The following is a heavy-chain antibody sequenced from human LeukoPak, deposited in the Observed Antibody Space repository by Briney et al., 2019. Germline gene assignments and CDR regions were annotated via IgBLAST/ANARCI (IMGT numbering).Heavy chain of an antibody. V-gene: IGHV3-23*01. CDR1: GFTFSSYV. J-gene: IGHJ4*02. D-gene: IGHD6-13*01. CDR3: AKVHSSSWIFDY. Sequence: GGSLRLFCAASGFTFSSYVMSWVRQAPGKGLEWVSAISGSGDNTYYADSVKGRFTISRDNSKNTLYLQMNSLRAEDTAVYYCAKVHSSSWIFDYWGQGTLVTVSS. CDR2: ISGSGDNT.